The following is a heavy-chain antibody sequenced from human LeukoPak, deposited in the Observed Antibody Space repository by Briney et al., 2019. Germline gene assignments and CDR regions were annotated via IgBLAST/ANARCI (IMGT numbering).Heavy chain of an antibody. V-gene: IGHV3-7*01. CDR1: GYTFSTYW. Sequence: GGSLRLSCTASGYTFSTYWMRCARQARGKGLEWVANIKQDGSEKYYIDSVKGRFTISRDNAKNSLYLQMNSLRAEDTAMYYCARDSAGNDYWGQGTLVTVSS. J-gene: IGHJ4*02. CDR3: ARDSAGNDY. CDR2: IKQDGSEK. D-gene: IGHD6-13*01.